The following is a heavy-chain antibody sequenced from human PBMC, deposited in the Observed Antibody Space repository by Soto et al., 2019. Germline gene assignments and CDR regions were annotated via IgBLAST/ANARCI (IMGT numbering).Heavy chain of an antibody. CDR2: ISSGGTTT. CDR3: ARFGTSYDTNGFLY. J-gene: IGHJ4*02. D-gene: IGHD3-22*01. CDR1: GFTFGSHW. V-gene: IGHV3-74*01. Sequence: EVQLVESGGGLVQPGGSLRLSCAASGFTFGSHWMHWVRQAPGKGLVYVSRISSGGTTTNYAESVKGRFTISRDNARNTLYLQMNSLRVEDMAVYYCARFGTSYDTNGFLYWGQGTPVTVSS.